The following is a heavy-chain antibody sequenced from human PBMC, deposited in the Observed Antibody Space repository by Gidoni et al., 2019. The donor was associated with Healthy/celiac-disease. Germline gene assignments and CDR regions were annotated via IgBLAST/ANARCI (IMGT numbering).Heavy chain of an antibody. CDR1: SSYD. D-gene: IGHD3-10*01. CDR2: IWYDGSNK. V-gene: IGHV3-33*01. CDR3: ARDPDGGGSGLDY. Sequence: SSYDMHWVRQAPGKGLEWAAVIWYDGSNKYYADSVKGRFTIPRDNSKNTLYLQMNSLRAEDTAVYYCARDPDGGGSGLDYWGQGTLVTVSS. J-gene: IGHJ4*02.